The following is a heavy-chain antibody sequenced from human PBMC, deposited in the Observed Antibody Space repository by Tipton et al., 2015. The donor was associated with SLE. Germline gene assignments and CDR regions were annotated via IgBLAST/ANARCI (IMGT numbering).Heavy chain of an antibody. D-gene: IGHD6-6*01. Sequence: TLSLTCTVSGYSISSGYYWGWIRQPPGKGLEWIGSIYHSGGTYYNPSLKSRVTISVDTSKNQFSLKLSSVTAADTAVYYCARDLAARFRFDYWGQGTLVTVSS. CDR3: ARDLAARFRFDY. CDR2: IYHSGGT. CDR1: GYSISSGYY. V-gene: IGHV4-38-2*02. J-gene: IGHJ4*02.